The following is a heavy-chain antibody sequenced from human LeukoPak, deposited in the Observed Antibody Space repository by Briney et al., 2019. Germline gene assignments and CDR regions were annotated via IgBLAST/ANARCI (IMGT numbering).Heavy chain of an antibody. CDR1: GFTFSIYE. Sequence: PGGSLRLSCAASGFTFSIYEMNWVRQAPGKGLEWVSYISSIGTTIYYADSVKGRFTISRDNAKNSLYPQMNSLRAEDTAVYYCARGERGDFWGQGTLVTVSS. CDR2: ISSIGTTI. D-gene: IGHD1-26*01. V-gene: IGHV3-48*03. CDR3: ARGERGDF. J-gene: IGHJ4*02.